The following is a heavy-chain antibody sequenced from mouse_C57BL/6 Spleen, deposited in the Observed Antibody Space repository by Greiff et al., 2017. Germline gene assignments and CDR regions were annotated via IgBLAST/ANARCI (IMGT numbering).Heavy chain of an antibody. D-gene: IGHD2-3*01. V-gene: IGHV1-7*01. CDR1: GYTFTSYW. Sequence: QVQLQQSGAELAKPGASVKLSCKASGYTFTSYWMHWVKQRPGQGLEWIGYINPSSGYTKYNQKFKDKATLTADKSSSTAYMQLSSLTYEDSAVSYCASLDGYYGSWFAYWGQGTLVTVSA. CDR3: ASLDGYYGSWFAY. J-gene: IGHJ3*01. CDR2: INPSSGYT.